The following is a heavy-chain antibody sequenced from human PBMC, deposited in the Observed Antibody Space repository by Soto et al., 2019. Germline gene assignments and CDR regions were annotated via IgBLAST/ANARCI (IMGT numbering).Heavy chain of an antibody. CDR3: ATAGSGGYDYIWGSYN. V-gene: IGHV3-33*01. D-gene: IGHD3-16*01. Sequence: QVQLVESGGGVVQPGRSLRLSCAASGFTFSSYGMHWVRQAPGKGLEWVAVIWYDGSNKYYADSVKGRFTISRDNSKNTLYLQMNSLRAEDTAVYYCATAGSGGYDYIWGSYNWGQGTLVTVSS. CDR1: GFTFSSYG. CDR2: IWYDGSNK. J-gene: IGHJ4*02.